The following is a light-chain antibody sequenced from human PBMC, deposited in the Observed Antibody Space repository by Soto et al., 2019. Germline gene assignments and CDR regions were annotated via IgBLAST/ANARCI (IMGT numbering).Light chain of an antibody. CDR1: QGISTW. Sequence: DIQMTQSPSFVSASVGDRVTIACRASQGISTWVVWYQQKPGSAPKLLIHASSNLQSGVPSRFSGSGSGTDFTLPISSLQPVDFATHYCQQANSFPLTFGPGTKVDSK. CDR3: QQANSFPLT. V-gene: IGKV1-12*01. J-gene: IGKJ3*01. CDR2: ASS.